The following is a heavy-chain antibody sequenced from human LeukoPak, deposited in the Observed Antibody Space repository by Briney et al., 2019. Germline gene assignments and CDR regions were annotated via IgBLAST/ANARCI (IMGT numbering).Heavy chain of an antibody. CDR3: ARESTIWSGYYRPDFFDY. D-gene: IGHD3-3*01. CDR1: GASITSAAYY. V-gene: IGHV4-31*03. J-gene: IGHJ4*02. CDR2: IFYSGGT. Sequence: SETLSLTCSVSGASITSAAYYWTWIRQHPGKGLEWIGHIFYSGGTHYNPSLKSRIAISRDTSKSQFSLTLSSVTAADTAVYYCARESTIWSGYYRPDFFDYWGQGTLVTVSS.